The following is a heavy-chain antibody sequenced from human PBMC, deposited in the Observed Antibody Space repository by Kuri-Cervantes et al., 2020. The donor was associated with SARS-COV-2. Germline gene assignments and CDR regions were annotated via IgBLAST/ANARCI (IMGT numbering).Heavy chain of an antibody. V-gene: IGHV4-39*02. CDR2: IYYSGST. D-gene: IGHD6-6*01. CDR1: GGSISSSSYY. Sequence: SETLSLTCTVSGGSISSSSYYWGWIRQPPGKGLEWIGSIYYSGSTYYNPSLKSRVTISVDTSKNQFSLQLNSVTPEDTAVYYCTRDGISSIAARPNWFDPWGQGTLVTVSS. J-gene: IGHJ5*02. CDR3: TRDGISSIAARPNWFDP.